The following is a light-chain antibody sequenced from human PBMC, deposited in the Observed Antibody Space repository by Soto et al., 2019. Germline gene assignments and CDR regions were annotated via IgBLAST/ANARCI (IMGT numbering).Light chain of an antibody. CDR1: QSIRSW. Sequence: DIQMTQSPSTLPASVGDRVTVTCRASQSIRSWLAWYQEKPGKAPKLLIYKASLLETGVPSRFSGSASGTEFTLTISSLQTDDFGTYYCQQYNTYSTFGQGTRLEIK. CDR2: KAS. V-gene: IGKV1-5*03. J-gene: IGKJ5*01. CDR3: QQYNTYST.